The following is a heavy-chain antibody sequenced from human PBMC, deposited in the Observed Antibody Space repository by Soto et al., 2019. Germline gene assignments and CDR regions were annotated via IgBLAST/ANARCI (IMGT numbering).Heavy chain of an antibody. CDR1: GFTFSSYA. CDR3: ARGGSGSYLRGGVDY. V-gene: IGHV3-64*02. Sequence: EVQLVESGEGLVQPGGSLRLSCAASGFTFSSYAMHWVRQAPGKGLEYVSAISSNGGSTYYADSVKGTFTISRDNSKNTRYLQMGSLRAEDRAVYYCARGGSGSYLRGGVDYWGQGTLVTVSS. CDR2: ISSNGGST. D-gene: IGHD1-26*01. J-gene: IGHJ4*02.